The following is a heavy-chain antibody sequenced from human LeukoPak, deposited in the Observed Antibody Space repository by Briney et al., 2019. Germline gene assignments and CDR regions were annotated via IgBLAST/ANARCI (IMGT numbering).Heavy chain of an antibody. Sequence: ASVKVSCKASGYTFTGYYMHWVRQAPGQGLEWMGWISAYNGNTNYAQKLQGRVTMTTDTSTSTAYMELRSLRSDDTAVYYCAXXWGMTTVTTTQDYWGQGTLVTVSS. V-gene: IGHV1-18*04. J-gene: IGHJ4*02. D-gene: IGHD4-17*01. CDR3: AXXWGMTTVTTTQDY. CDR1: GYTFTGYY. CDR2: ISAYNGNT.